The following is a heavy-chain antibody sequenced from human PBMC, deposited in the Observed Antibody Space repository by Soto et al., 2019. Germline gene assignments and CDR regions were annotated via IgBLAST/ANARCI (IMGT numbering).Heavy chain of an antibody. CDR1: GFTFSSYA. V-gene: IGHV3-23*01. D-gene: IGHD3-10*01. Sequence: GGSLRLSCAASGFTFSSYAMSWVRQAPGKGLKWVSVVSNSGGSTYYADSVQGRFTISRDNSKNTLYLQMNSLRAEDTAVYYCAKTPYYYGSGNIYYMDVWGKGTTVTVSS. CDR3: AKTPYYYGSGNIYYMDV. CDR2: VSNSGGST. J-gene: IGHJ6*03.